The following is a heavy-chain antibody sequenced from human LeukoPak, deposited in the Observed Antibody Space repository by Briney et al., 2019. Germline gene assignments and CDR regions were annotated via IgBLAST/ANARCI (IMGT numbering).Heavy chain of an antibody. CDR1: GGSISSYY. CDR2: IYYSGST. D-gene: IGHD3-10*01. V-gene: IGHV4-59*01. Sequence: PSETLSLTCTVSGGSISSYYWSWIRQPPGKGLEWIGYIYYSGSTNYNPSLRSRVTISVDTSKNQFSLKLSSVTAADTAVYCCARVWRYGSWMDVWGQGTTVTVSS. CDR3: ARVWRYGSWMDV. J-gene: IGHJ6*02.